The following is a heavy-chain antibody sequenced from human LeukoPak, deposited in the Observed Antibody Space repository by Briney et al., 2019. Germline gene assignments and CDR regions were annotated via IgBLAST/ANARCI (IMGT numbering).Heavy chain of an antibody. Sequence: PGRSLRLSCAASGFTFSQYGMHWVRQAPGMGLEWVAVIWFDGRKIHYPDSVKGRFTISRDNSKNTLYLQMDNLRADDTAVYYCVRGSGGDGYGYWGDYWGQGTLVTVSP. D-gene: IGHD5-24*01. CDR3: VRGSGGDGYGYWGDY. J-gene: IGHJ4*02. CDR2: IWFDGRKI. V-gene: IGHV3-33*01. CDR1: GFTFSQYG.